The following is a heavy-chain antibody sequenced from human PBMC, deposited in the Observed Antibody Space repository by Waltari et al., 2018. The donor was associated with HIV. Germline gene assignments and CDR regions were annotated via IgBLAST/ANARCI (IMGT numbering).Heavy chain of an antibody. J-gene: IGHJ4*02. CDR3: VNGGVGPTTQYFDS. CDR2: ISYNSGTT. Sequence: LVESGGALVKPGRSLRLSCSASAVLFKDYAMHWVRQPPGNGPEWVSGISYNSGTTAYADSVKDRFTISRDNAKSSLFLQMNSLRPEDTAFYYCVNGGVGPTTQYFDSWGQGTLVIVSS. CDR1: AVLFKDYA. V-gene: IGHV3-9*01. D-gene: IGHD3-3*01.